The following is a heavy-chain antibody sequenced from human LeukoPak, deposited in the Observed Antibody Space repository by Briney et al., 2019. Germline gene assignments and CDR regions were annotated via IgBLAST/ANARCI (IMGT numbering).Heavy chain of an antibody. V-gene: IGHV3-30*02. D-gene: IGHD3-3*01. CDR2: IRYDGSNK. CDR3: ATATIFGYYYYVDV. Sequence: GGSLRLSCAASGFTFSSYGMHWVRQAPGKGLEWVAFIRYDGSNKYYADSVKGRFTISRDNSKNTLYLQMNSLRAEDTAVYYCATATIFGYYYYVDVWGKGTTVTVSS. CDR1: GFTFSSYG. J-gene: IGHJ6*03.